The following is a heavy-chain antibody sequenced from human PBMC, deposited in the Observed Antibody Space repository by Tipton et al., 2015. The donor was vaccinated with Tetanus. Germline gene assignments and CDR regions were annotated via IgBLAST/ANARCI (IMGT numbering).Heavy chain of an antibody. CDR2: VFYSGST. V-gene: IGHV4-4*02. D-gene: IGHD5/OR15-5a*01. J-gene: IGHJ4*02. CDR3: ARLREIVSRAGWAFDY. Sequence: TLSLTCAVSGGSIRTSTWWTWVRQPPGKGLEWLGEVFYSGSTSYNPSLRGRVTILVDRSKNEFSLKVSSVTAADTAVYYCARLREIVSRAGWAFDYWGQGILVTVSA. CDR1: GGSIRTSTW.